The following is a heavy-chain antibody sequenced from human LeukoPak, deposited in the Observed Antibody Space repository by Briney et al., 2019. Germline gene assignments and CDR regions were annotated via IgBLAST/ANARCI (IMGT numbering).Heavy chain of an antibody. V-gene: IGHV3-53*01. CDR3: ARSLRVRGVPDYMDV. J-gene: IGHJ6*03. CDR1: GFTFSSYS. Sequence: PGGSLRLSCAASGFTFSSYSMNWVRQAPGKGLEWVSVIYKNAITYHADTVKGRFTISRDNAKNMLYLQMNSLRADDTAVYYCARSLRVRGVPDYMDVWGKGTTVIISS. CDR2: IYKNAIT. D-gene: IGHD3-10*01.